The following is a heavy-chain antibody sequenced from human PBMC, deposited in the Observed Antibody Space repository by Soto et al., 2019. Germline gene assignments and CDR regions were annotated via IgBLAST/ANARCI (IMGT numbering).Heavy chain of an antibody. V-gene: IGHV4-4*07. CDR1: GGSIYTYS. D-gene: IGHD1-26*01. CDR3: ATIVGANDY. J-gene: IGHJ4*02. Sequence: QVHLQESGPRLLKSSETLSLTCTVSGGSIYTYSWTWIRQPAGKGLEWIGHIDSSGSANYNPSLKSRVAMAVDTSKTQFTMKLNAVTAADTAVYYCATIVGANDYWGQGTLVTVSS. CDR2: IDSSGSA.